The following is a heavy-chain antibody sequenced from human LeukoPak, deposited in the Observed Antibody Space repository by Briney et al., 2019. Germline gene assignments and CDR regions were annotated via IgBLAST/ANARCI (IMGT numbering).Heavy chain of an antibody. CDR3: AKDRELLATYPPYFDY. V-gene: IGHV3-23*01. D-gene: IGHD1-26*01. J-gene: IGHJ4*02. CDR1: GFTFSSYA. CDR2: ISGSDGST. Sequence: GGSLRLSCAASGFTFSSYAMSWVRQAPGKGLEWVSAISGSDGSTYYADSVKGRFTISRDNSKNTLYLQMNSLRAEDTAVYYCAKDRELLATYPPYFDYWGQGTLVTVSS.